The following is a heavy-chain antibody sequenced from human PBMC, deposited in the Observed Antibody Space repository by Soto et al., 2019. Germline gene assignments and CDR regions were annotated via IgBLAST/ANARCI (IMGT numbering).Heavy chain of an antibody. D-gene: IGHD6-19*01. CDR3: ARQQWLVLNAFDI. V-gene: IGHV3-30-3*01. J-gene: IGHJ3*02. Sequence: GGSLRLSCAASGFTFSSSAMHWVRQAPGKGLEWMAVISYDGSNKYFADSVKGRFTISRDNSKNTLYLQMNSLRAEDTAVYYCARQQWLVLNAFDIWGQGTMVTVSS. CDR1: GFTFSSSA. CDR2: ISYDGSNK.